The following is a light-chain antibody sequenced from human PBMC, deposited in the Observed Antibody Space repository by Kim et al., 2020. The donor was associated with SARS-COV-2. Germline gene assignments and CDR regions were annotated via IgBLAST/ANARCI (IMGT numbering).Light chain of an antibody. CDR3: QQYGRPPAT. J-gene: IGKJ1*01. CDR2: GAS. V-gene: IGKV3-20*01. CDR1: QTVTSNY. Sequence: IVLTPSPGILSLSPGERATLSCRASQTVTSNYLAWYQQKPGQAPRLLIYGASSRATGIPDRFSGSGSGTDFTLTISRLEPEDVAVYYCQQYGRPPATFGQGTKVVIK.